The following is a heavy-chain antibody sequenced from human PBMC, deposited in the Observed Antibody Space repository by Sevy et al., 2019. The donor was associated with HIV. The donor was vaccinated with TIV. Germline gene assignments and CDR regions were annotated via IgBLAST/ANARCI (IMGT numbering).Heavy chain of an antibody. CDR1: GFSFDSYG. CDR3: ARDGPTTSNYDYYYYGMDV. CDR2: ISGSGTRT. D-gene: IGHD4-4*01. J-gene: IGHJ6*02. V-gene: IGHV3-23*01. Sequence: GGSLRLSCAVSGFSFDSYGMTWVRQAPGKGLEWVSGISGSGTRTYYADSVKGRFIISRDNSKNTLYLQMNSLRAEDTAVYYCARDGPTTSNYDYYYYGMDVWGQGTTVTVSS.